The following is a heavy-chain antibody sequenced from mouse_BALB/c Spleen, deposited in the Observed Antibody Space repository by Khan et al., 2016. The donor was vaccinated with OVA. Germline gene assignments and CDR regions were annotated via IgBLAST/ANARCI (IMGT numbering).Heavy chain of an antibody. CDR3: ATSYFYGYYFDY. CDR1: GFTFSSYG. D-gene: IGHD1-1*01. Sequence: EVELVESGGGLVQPGGSRKLSCAASGFTFSSYGMHWVRQAPERGLEWVAYISGDSNTISYADTLKGSSTFSRDNPRNTPFLQMTSLMSEDTAMYYCATSYFYGYYFDYWGPGTTLTVSS. CDR2: ISGDSNTI. J-gene: IGHJ2*01. V-gene: IGHV5-17*02.